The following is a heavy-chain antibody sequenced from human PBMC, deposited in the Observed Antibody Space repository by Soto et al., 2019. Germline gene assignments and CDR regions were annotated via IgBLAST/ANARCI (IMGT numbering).Heavy chain of an antibody. CDR2: ISGSDGST. CDR1: GFTFSSHA. D-gene: IGHD6-19*01. J-gene: IGHJ4*02. V-gene: IGHV3-23*01. CDR3: AKATGYSSGWYDY. Sequence: EVQLLESGGGLVRPGGSLRLTCAASGFTFSSHAMNWVRQAPGKGLEWISAISGSDGSTYYADSVKGRFTVSRDNSKNTLVLQMTSLGAEDTAVYYCAKATGYSSGWYDYWGQGTLVTVSS.